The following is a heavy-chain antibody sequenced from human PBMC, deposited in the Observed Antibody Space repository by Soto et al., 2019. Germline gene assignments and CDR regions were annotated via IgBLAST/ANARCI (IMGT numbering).Heavy chain of an antibody. CDR3: ARDQGAWPYNWFDF. CDR1: GFTFTGYY. Sequence: GASVKVSCKTSGFTFTGYYLHWLRQAPGQRPEWMGWINPNTGGTKYAQNFQGWVTMTRDTSISTAYMELSNLTSDDTAVYYCARDQGAWPYNWFDFWGQGTPGTVSS. J-gene: IGHJ5*01. CDR2: INPNTGGT. V-gene: IGHV1-2*04.